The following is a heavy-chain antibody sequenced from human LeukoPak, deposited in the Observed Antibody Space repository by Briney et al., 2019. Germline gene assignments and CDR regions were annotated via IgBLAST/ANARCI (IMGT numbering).Heavy chain of an antibody. Sequence: ASVKVSCKSSGYTFTSYGISWVRQAPGQGLAWMGWISAYNGNTNYAQKLQGRVTMTTDTSTSTAYMELRSLRSDDTAVYYCAKDKVGDGNNFGYWGQGTLVTVSS. CDR3: AKDKVGDGNNFGY. J-gene: IGHJ4*02. CDR2: ISAYNGNT. D-gene: IGHD5-24*01. V-gene: IGHV1-18*01. CDR1: GYTFTSYG.